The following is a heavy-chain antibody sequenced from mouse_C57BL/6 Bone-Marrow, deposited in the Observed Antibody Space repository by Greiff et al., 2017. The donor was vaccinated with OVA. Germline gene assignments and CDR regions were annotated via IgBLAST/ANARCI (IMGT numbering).Heavy chain of an antibody. J-gene: IGHJ2*01. CDR2: IDPEDGET. D-gene: IGHD1-1*01. CDR1: GFNIKDYY. CDR3: ASLITTVVATDY. Sequence: EVKLVESGAELVKPGASVKLSCTASGFNIKDYYMHWVKQRTEQGLEWIGRIDPEDGETKYAPKFQGKATITADTSSNTAYLQLSSLTSEDTAVYYWASLITTVVATDYWGQGTTLTVSS. V-gene: IGHV14-2*01.